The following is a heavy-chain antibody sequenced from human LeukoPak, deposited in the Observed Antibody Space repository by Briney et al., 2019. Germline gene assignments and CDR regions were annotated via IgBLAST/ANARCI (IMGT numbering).Heavy chain of an antibody. CDR1: GFTFSSYS. Sequence: PGGSLRLSCAASGFTFSSYSMNWVRQAPGKGLEWVSSISSSSYIYCADSVKGRFTISRDNAKNSLYLQMNSLRAEDTAVYYCARDLVVATGVDYYYYMDVWGKGTTVTVSS. CDR2: ISSSSYI. CDR3: ARDLVVATGVDYYYYMDV. J-gene: IGHJ6*03. D-gene: IGHD5-12*01. V-gene: IGHV3-21*01.